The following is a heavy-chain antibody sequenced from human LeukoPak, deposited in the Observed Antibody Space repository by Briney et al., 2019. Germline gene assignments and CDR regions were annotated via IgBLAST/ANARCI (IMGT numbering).Heavy chain of an antibody. CDR3: ARNAAVATSRSWFDP. Sequence: PSETLSLTCTVSGGSISNYYWSWIRQPPGKGLEWIGYAYCSGSTNYNPSLESRVTMSVDTSKNKFTLKLSSVTAADTAVYYCARNAAVATSRSWFDPWGQGSLVTVSS. V-gene: IGHV4-59*08. J-gene: IGHJ5*02. D-gene: IGHD6-19*01. CDR2: AYCSGST. CDR1: GGSISNYY.